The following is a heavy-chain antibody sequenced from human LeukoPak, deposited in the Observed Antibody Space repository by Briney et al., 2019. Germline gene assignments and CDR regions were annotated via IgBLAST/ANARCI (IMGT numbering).Heavy chain of an antibody. V-gene: IGHV3-74*01. CDR3: ATDIDYGGYSHFDF. CDR2: IKSDGSSI. J-gene: IGHJ4*02. Sequence: GGSLRLSCAASGCTFSSYWMHWVRQGPGKGLVWVSRIKSDGSSIRYADFVKGRFTISSDNAKNTLWLQMNSLRAEDTAVYYCATDIDYGGYSHFDFWGQGTLVTVSS. CDR1: GCTFSSYW. D-gene: IGHD4-23*01.